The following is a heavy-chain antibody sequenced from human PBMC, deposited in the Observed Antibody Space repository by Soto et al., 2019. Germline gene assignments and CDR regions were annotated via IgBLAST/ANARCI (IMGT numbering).Heavy chain of an antibody. V-gene: IGHV1-69*13. CDR2: IIPIFGTA. D-gene: IGHD3-3*01. CDR3: AREGTYYDFWSGYYSVDHWFDP. CDR1: GGTFSSYA. J-gene: IGHJ5*02. Sequence: GASVKVSCKASGGTFSSYAIGWVRQAPGQGLEWMGGIIPIFGTANYAQKFQGRVTITADESTSTAYMELSSLRSEDTAVYYCAREGTYYDFWSGYYSVDHWFDPWGQGTLVTVSS.